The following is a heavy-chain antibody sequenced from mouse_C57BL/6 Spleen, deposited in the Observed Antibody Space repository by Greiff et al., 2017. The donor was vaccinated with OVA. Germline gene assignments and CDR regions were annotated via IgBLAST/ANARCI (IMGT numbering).Heavy chain of an antibody. D-gene: IGHD1-1*01. Sequence: VQRVESEGGLVQPGSSMKLSCTASGFTFSDYYMAWVRQVPEKGLEWVANINYDGSSTYYLDSLKSRFIISRDNAKNILYLQMSSLKSEDTATYYCARDGDGSSPYWYFDVWGTGTTVTVSS. CDR3: ARDGDGSSPYWYFDV. J-gene: IGHJ1*03. CDR2: INYDGSST. CDR1: GFTFSDYY. V-gene: IGHV5-16*01.